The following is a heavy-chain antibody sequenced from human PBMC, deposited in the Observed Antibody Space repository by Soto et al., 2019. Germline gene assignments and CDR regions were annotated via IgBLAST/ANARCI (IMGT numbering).Heavy chain of an antibody. CDR1: GFSLSTFATG. D-gene: IGHD5-18*01. J-gene: IGHJ4*02. CDR3: LNSTDSSPSDY. CDR2: IYWNDEK. Sequence: QTTVKESGPTLEKHKQTLTLTCTFSGFSLSTFATGLGWIRQPPGKALEWLALIYWNDEKRYSPSLNRRLTIAKSTYKNPLVLKMTNVDPVYATTYFCLNSTDSSPSDYLSQGTLLTLSS. V-gene: IGHV2-5*01.